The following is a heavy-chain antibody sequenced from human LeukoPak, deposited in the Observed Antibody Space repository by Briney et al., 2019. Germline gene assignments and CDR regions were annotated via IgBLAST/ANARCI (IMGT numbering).Heavy chain of an antibody. D-gene: IGHD6-6*01. CDR3: VRGSSNIAARNNWFDP. Sequence: GGSLRLSCAASGFIFSNYGMSWVRQAPGKGLEWVSGIRGNADTTYYADSVKGRFSIFRDNSKNMLYLQMNSLRVEDTALYYCVRGSSNIAARNNWFDPWGQGTLVTVSS. V-gene: IGHV3-23*01. CDR2: IRGNADTT. CDR1: GFIFSNYG. J-gene: IGHJ5*01.